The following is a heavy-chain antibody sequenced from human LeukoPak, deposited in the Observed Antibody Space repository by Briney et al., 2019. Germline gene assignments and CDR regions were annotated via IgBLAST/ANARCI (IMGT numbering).Heavy chain of an antibody. Sequence: SETLSLTCTVSGGSLSSSSYYWGWIRQPPGKGLEWIGSIYHSGSTYYNPSLKSRVTTSVDTSKNQFSLKLSSVTAADTAVYYCARGYCSSTSCPNWFDPWGQGTLVTVSS. CDR1: GGSLSSSSYY. J-gene: IGHJ5*02. D-gene: IGHD2-2*01. CDR3: ARGYCSSTSCPNWFDP. V-gene: IGHV4-39*07. CDR2: IYHSGST.